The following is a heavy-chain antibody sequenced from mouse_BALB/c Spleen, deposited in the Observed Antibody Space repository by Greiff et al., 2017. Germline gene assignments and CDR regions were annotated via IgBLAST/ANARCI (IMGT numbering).Heavy chain of an antibody. CDR2: IDPANGNT. D-gene: IGHD2-14*01. Sequence: VQLQQSGAELVKPGASVKLSCTASGFNIKDTYMHWVKQRPEQGLEWIGRIDPANGNTKYDPKFQGKATITADTSSNTAYLQLSSLTSEDTAVYYCARSVRRCYYFDYWGQGTTLTVSS. CDR1: GFNIKDTY. J-gene: IGHJ2*01. CDR3: ARSVRRCYYFDY. V-gene: IGHV14-3*02.